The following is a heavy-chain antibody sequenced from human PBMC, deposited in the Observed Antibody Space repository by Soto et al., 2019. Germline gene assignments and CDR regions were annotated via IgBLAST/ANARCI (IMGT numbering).Heavy chain of an antibody. Sequence: GGSLRLSCAASGFPFSLYLMSWVRQAPGKELEWVSLINHNSGYANYADFVKGRFTISRDNAKNTVYLQLSSLRAEDTAVYYCARGIRNYYGTDVWGQGTTVTVSS. V-gene: IGHV3-74*01. CDR2: INHNSGYA. CDR3: ARGIRNYYGTDV. J-gene: IGHJ6*02. CDR1: GFPFSLYL.